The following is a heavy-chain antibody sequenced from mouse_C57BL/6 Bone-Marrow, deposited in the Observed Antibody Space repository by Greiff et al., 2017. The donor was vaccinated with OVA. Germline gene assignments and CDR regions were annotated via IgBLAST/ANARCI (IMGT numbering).Heavy chain of an antibody. D-gene: IGHD1-1*01. CDR2: LDPETGGT. CDR3: TRSDYYGSPWFAY. V-gene: IGHV1-15*01. CDR1: GYTFTDYE. J-gene: IGHJ3*01. Sequence: VQLQQSGAELVRPGASVTLSCKASGYTFTDYEMHWVKQTPVHGLEWIGALDPETGGTAYNQKFKGKAILTADKSSSTAYMELRSLTSEDSAVYYCTRSDYYGSPWFAYWGQGTLVTVSA.